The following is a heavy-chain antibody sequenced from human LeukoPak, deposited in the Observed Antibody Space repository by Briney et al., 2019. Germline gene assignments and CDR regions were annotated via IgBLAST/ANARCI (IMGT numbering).Heavy chain of an antibody. J-gene: IGHJ1*01. V-gene: IGHV4-30-2*01. CDR3: ARASGYCSSTSCYNFQH. CDR1: GGSISSGGYY. D-gene: IGHD2-2*02. CDR2: IYHSGST. Sequence: SETLSLTCTVSGGSISSGGYYWSWIRQPPGKGLEWIEYIYHSGSTYYNPSLKSRVTISVDRSKNQFSLKLSSVTAADTAVYYCARASGYCSSTSCYNFQHWGQGTLVTVSS.